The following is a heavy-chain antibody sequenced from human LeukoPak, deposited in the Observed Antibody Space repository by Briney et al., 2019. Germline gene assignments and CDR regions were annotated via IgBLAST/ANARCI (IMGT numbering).Heavy chain of an antibody. V-gene: IGHV3-30*03. CDR1: GFSFSDYN. D-gene: IGHD6-13*01. J-gene: IGHJ4*02. Sequence: GGSLRLSCAASGFSFSDYNMHWVRQAPGKGLEWVAVISYDGSNKYYADSVKGRFTISRDNSKNTLYLQMNSLRAEDTAVYYCARGVSGYFDYWGQGTLVTVSS. CDR2: ISYDGSNK. CDR3: ARGVSGYFDY.